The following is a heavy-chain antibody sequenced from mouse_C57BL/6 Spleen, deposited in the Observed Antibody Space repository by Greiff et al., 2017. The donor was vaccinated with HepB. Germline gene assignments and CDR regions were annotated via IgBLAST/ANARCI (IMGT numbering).Heavy chain of an antibody. CDR1: GYSFTGYY. CDR3: ARRAYGSSYGYFDV. V-gene: IGHV1-31*01. D-gene: IGHD1-1*01. J-gene: IGHJ1*03. CDR2: IYPYNGVS. Sequence: EVQLQESGPELVKPGASVKISCKASGYSFTGYYMHWVKQSHGNILDWIGYIYPYNGVSSYNQKFKGKATLTVDRSSSTAYMELRSLTSEDSAVYYCARRAYGSSYGYFDVWGTGTTVTVSS.